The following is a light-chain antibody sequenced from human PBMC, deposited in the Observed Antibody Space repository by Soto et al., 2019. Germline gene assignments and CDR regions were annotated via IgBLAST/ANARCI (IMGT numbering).Light chain of an antibody. Sequence: EIVLTQSPGTLSLSPGERATLSCRASQSVDSTYLAWYQQKPGQAPRLLIFATSSRAAGVPDRFSGSGSETDFTLTISRLEPEDFAVYYCQQYDTSPPLYTFGQGTKLDIK. V-gene: IGKV3-20*01. CDR2: ATS. J-gene: IGKJ2*01. CDR1: QSVDSTY. CDR3: QQYDTSPPLYT.